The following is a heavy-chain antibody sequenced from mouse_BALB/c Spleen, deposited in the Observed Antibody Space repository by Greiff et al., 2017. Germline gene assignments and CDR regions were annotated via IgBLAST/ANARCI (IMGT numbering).Heavy chain of an antibody. V-gene: IGHV10-1*02. CDR3: VSDGSWFAY. CDR2: IRSKSNNYAT. D-gene: IGHD2-2*01. Sequence: EVKLVESGGGLVKLGGSLKLSCAASGFTFNTYAMNWVRQAPGKGLEWVARIRSKSNNYATYYADSVKDRFTISRDDSQSMLYLQMYNLKTADTAMYYCVSDGSWFAYWGQGTLVTVSA. CDR1: GFTFNTYA. J-gene: IGHJ3*01.